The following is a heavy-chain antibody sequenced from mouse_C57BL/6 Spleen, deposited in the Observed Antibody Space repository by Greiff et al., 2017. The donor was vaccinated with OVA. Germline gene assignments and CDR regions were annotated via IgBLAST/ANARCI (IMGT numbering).Heavy chain of an antibody. V-gene: IGHV2-3*01. CDR2: IWGDGST. CDR3: AKPDGSSNDYAMDY. D-gene: IGHD1-1*01. CDR1: GFSLTSYG. Sequence: VKLVESGPGLVAPSQSLSITCTVSGFSLTSYGVSWVRQPPGKGLEWLGVIWGDGSTNYHSAPISRLSISKENSKSQDYIKLNSLQTDDTATYDCAKPDGSSNDYAMDYWGQGTSVTVSS. J-gene: IGHJ4*01.